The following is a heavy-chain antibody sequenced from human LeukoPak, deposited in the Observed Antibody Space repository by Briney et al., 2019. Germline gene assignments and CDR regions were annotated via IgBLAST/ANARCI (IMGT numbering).Heavy chain of an antibody. CDR1: GFSFSRFA. V-gene: IGHV3-23*01. D-gene: IGHD6-19*01. J-gene: IGHJ4*02. Sequence: GGSLRLSCAASGFSFSRFAMSWVRQAPGKGLEWVSTISGSAGGTYYADSVKGRFTISRGNSKNTVYLQMNSLRAEDTAVYYCAKLYSSGWYYFDYWGQGTLVTVSS. CDR3: AKLYSSGWYYFDY. CDR2: ISGSAGGT.